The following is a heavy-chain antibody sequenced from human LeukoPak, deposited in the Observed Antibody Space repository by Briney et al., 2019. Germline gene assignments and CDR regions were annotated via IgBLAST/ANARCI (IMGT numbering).Heavy chain of an antibody. D-gene: IGHD2-8*01. CDR1: GFTFSSYG. Sequence: GGSLRLSCAASGFTFSSYGMHWVRQAPGKGLEWVAVISYDGSNKYYADSVKGRFTISRDNSKNTLYLQMNSLRAEDTAVYYCAKDRRCTAPDAFDIWGQGTMVTVSS. CDR2: ISYDGSNK. V-gene: IGHV3-30*18. J-gene: IGHJ3*02. CDR3: AKDRRCTAPDAFDI.